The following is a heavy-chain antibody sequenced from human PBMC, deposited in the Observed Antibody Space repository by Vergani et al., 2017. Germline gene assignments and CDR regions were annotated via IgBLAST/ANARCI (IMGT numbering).Heavy chain of an antibody. V-gene: IGHV3-43*01. D-gene: IGHD3-9*01. CDR2: ISWDGGST. Sequence: EVQLVESGGVVVQPGGSLRLSCAASGFTFDDYTMHWVRQAPGKGLEWVSLISWDGGSTYYADSVKGRFTISRDNSKNTLYLQMNSLRAEDTAVYYCARDYYDILTGYTDAFDIWGQGTMVTVSS. J-gene: IGHJ3*02. CDR3: ARDYYDILTGYTDAFDI. CDR1: GFTFDDYT.